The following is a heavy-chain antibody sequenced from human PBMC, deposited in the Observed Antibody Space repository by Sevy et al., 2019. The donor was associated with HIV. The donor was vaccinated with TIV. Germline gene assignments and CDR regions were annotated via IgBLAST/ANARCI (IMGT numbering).Heavy chain of an antibody. Sequence: GGSLRLSCTALGFTFGDYAMSWFRQAPGKGLEWVSFIRRKASGGTTEYAASVQGSFTMSRDDYKSIVYLQMNSVKIEDTAVYYCTRGVTHYTVTTFDYWGQGTLVTVSS. D-gene: IGHD4-17*01. V-gene: IGHV3-49*03. CDR2: IRRKASGGTT. CDR3: TRGVTHYTVTTFDY. CDR1: GFTFGDYA. J-gene: IGHJ4*02.